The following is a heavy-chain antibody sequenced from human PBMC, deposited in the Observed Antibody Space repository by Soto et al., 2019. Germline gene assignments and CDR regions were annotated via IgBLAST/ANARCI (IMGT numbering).Heavy chain of an antibody. J-gene: IGHJ5*02. CDR3: ARDYYYDSRSSSVNWFDP. Sequence: HPGGSLRLSCVASEFTFSTYWMHWVRQAPGKGLVWVSRINMDGTKTAYADSVKGRFTVSRDNANNTLYLQMNSLGVEDTAVYYCARDYYYDSRSSSVNWFDPWGQGTLVTVSS. CDR1: EFTFSTYW. D-gene: IGHD3-22*01. V-gene: IGHV3-74*01. CDR2: INMDGTKT.